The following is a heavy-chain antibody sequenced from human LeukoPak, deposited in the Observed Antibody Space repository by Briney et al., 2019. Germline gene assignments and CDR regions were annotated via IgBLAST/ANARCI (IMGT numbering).Heavy chain of an antibody. V-gene: IGHV1-69*04. D-gene: IGHD4-17*01. Sequence: ASVKVSCKASGGTFSSYAISWVRQAPGQGLEWMGRIIPILGIANYAQKFQGRVTITADKSTSTAYMELSSLRSEDTAVYYCAREGTTVKHYYYYGMDVWAKGPRSPSP. CDR1: GGTFSSYA. J-gene: IGHJ6*02. CDR2: IIPILGIA. CDR3: AREGTTVKHYYYYGMDV.